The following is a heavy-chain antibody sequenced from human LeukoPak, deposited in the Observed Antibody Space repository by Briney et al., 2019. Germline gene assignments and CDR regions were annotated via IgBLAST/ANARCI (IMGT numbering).Heavy chain of an antibody. CDR1: GFTFSSYG. V-gene: IGHV3-33*01. Sequence: PGRSLRLSCAASGFTFSSYGMHWVRQAPGKGLEWVAVIWYDGNNKYYADSVKGRFTISIDNSKNTLYLQMNSLRAEDTAVYYCARSTSSEYDIYHFDYWGQGTLVTVSS. J-gene: IGHJ4*02. CDR3: ARSTSSEYDIYHFDY. D-gene: IGHD3-9*01. CDR2: IWYDGNNK.